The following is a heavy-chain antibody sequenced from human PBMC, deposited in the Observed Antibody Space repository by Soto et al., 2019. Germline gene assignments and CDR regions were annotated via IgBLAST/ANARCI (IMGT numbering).Heavy chain of an antibody. J-gene: IGHJ4*01. V-gene: IGHV3-21*01. CDR2: ISSSSSYI. CDR3: ARGMVRRGNNFDH. CDR1: GFIFNSYT. D-gene: IGHD3-10*01. Sequence: EVQLVESGGGLVKPGGSLRLSCAASGFIFNSYTMHWVRQAPGKGLEWVSYISSSSSYIYYVDSVKGRFTISRDNAKNTPYLQLNCERQEDTAVYYCARGMVRRGNNFDHWGQGTLGTVST.